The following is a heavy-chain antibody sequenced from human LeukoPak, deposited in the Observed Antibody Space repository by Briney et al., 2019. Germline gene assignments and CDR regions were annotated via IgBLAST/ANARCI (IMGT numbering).Heavy chain of an antibody. CDR2: ISWNSGSI. Sequence: PGRSLRLSCAASGSTSDDYAMHWVRQAPGKGLEWVSGISWNSGSIGYADSVKGRFTISRDNAKNSLYLQMNSLRAEDTALYYCAKDIPYSSGWSVYDAFDIWGQGTMVTVSS. CDR1: GSTSDDYA. V-gene: IGHV3-9*02. D-gene: IGHD6-19*01. CDR3: AKDIPYSSGWSVYDAFDI. J-gene: IGHJ3*02.